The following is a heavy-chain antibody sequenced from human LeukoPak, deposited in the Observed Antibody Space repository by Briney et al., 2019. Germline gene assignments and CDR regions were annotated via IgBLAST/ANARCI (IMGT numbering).Heavy chain of an antibody. Sequence: GGSLRLSCAAAGFTFSHYGMHWVRQAPGKGLEWVAVIWSDGTNQYYADSVKGRFTISRDDSKNTLYLQMNSLRPEDTGVYYCARDAQRGFDYSNSLEYWGQGTPVTVST. V-gene: IGHV3-33*01. CDR3: ARDAQRGFDYSNSLEY. CDR2: IWSDGTNQ. D-gene: IGHD4-11*01. J-gene: IGHJ4*02. CDR1: GFTFSHYG.